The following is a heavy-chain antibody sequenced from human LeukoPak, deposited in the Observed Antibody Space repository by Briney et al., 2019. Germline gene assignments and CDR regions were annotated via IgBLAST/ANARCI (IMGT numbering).Heavy chain of an antibody. CDR1: GYAFTGYY. J-gene: IGHJ4*02. CDR2: INPNSGGT. CDR3: ARETLYSSGWYAFDY. Sequence: ASVKVSCKASGYAFTGYYMHWVRQAPGQGLEWMGWINPNSGGTSYAQKFQGRVTMTRDTSISTAYMELSRLRSDDTAVYYCARETLYSSGWYAFDYWGQGTLVTVSS. V-gene: IGHV1-2*02. D-gene: IGHD6-19*01.